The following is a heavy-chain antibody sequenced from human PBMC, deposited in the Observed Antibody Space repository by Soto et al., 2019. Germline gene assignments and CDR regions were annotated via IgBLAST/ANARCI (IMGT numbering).Heavy chain of an antibody. D-gene: IGHD2-2*01. CDR2: IDYSGST. CDR1: GGSISSGGYY. J-gene: IGHJ4*02. CDR3: ARLDCSSTSCYVVY. Sequence: QVQLQESGPGLVKPSQTLSLTCTVSGGSISSGGYYWSWLRQHPGKGLEWIGYIDYSGSTYYNPSLKRRVTISVDTSKNQFSLKLSSVTAADTAVYYCARLDCSSTSCYVVYWGQGTLVTVSS. V-gene: IGHV4-31*03.